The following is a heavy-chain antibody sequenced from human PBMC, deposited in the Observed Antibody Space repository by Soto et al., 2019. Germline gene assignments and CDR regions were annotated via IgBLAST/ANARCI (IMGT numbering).Heavy chain of an antibody. Sequence: ASVKVSCKASGYTFTNYGILWLRQAPGQGLEWMGWISTYNGDTAYAQKIQDRVTLTRDISTSTAYMELRSLGSDDTAIYYCAILPHDTYEYGYWGQGTPVTVSS. V-gene: IGHV1-18*04. CDR1: GYTFTNYG. J-gene: IGHJ4*02. D-gene: IGHD3-9*01. CDR2: ISTYNGDT. CDR3: AILPHDTYEYGY.